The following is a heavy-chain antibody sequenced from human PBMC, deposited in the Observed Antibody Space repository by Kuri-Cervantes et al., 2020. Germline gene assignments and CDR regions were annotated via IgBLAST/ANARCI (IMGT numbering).Heavy chain of an antibody. D-gene: IGHD5-18*01. V-gene: IGHV1-3*02. Sequence: ASVKVSCKASGYTFTSYAMHWVRQAPGQRLEWMGWSNAGNGNTKYSQEFQGRVTITRDTSASTAYMELSSLRSEDTAVYYCARSYSTAIAKWGIYYYGMDVWGQGTTVTVSS. CDR1: GYTFTSYA. J-gene: IGHJ6*02. CDR2: SNAGNGNT. CDR3: ARSYSTAIAKWGIYYYGMDV.